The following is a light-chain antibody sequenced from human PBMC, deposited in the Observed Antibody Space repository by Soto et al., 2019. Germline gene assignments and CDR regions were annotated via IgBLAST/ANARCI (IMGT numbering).Light chain of an antibody. V-gene: IGKV3-11*01. CDR3: QQRYDWPLT. Sequence: EIVLTQSPATLSLSPGERATLSCRASQSISSSLALYQQKPGQAPRLLIYAASNRATGIPARFSCSGSGTDFTLTISSLEHEDFAVYYCQQRYDWPLTFGAGTKVDIK. CDR2: AAS. J-gene: IGKJ4*01. CDR1: QSISSS.